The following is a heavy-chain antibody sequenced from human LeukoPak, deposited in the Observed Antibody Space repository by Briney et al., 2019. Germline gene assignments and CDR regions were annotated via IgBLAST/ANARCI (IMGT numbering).Heavy chain of an antibody. D-gene: IGHD3-22*01. Sequence: GGSLRLSCAASGFTFSSYAMSWVRQAPGKGLEWVSAVSGSGGSTYYADSVKGRFTISGDNSKNTLYLQMNSLRAEDTAVYYCAKVNRPSSGPLDWGQGTLVTVSS. V-gene: IGHV3-23*01. CDR1: GFTFSSYA. CDR2: VSGSGGST. J-gene: IGHJ4*02. CDR3: AKVNRPSSGPLD.